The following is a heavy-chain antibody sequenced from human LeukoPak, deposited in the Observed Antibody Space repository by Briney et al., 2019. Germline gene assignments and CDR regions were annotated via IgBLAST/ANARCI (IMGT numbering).Heavy chain of an antibody. CDR3: TRVGYIAEGIDY. CDR1: GFPFSSYW. Sequence: GGSLRLSCVASGFPFSSYWMTWVRQAPGRGLEWVANIKQDGSKKSYVDSVKGRFTISRDNAKNSLYLQMNSLRAEDTAIYYCTRVGYIAEGIDYWGQGTLVTVSS. V-gene: IGHV3-7*04. J-gene: IGHJ4*02. CDR2: IKQDGSKK. D-gene: IGHD5-24*01.